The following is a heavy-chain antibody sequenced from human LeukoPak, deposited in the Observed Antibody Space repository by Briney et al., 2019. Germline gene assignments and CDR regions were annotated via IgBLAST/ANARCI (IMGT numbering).Heavy chain of an antibody. V-gene: IGHV3-13*01. CDR2: IGTAGDT. Sequence: PGGSLRLSCAASGFTFSSYDTHWVRQATGKGLEWVSAIGTAGDTYYPGSVKGRFTISGENAKNSLYLQMNSLRAGDTAVYYCARSGRGIAAGPDCWGQGTLVTVSS. J-gene: IGHJ4*02. CDR1: GFTFSSYD. D-gene: IGHD6-13*01. CDR3: ARSGRGIAAGPDC.